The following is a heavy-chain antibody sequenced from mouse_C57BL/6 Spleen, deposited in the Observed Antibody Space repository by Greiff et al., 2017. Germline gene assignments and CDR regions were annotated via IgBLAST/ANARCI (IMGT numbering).Heavy chain of an antibody. D-gene: IGHD1-1*01. J-gene: IGHJ4*01. V-gene: IGHV2-2*01. CDR3: ARNYYNEGMDY. CDR2: IWSGGST. Sequence: VQLQQSGPGLVQPSQSLSITCTVSGFSLTSYGVHWVRQSPGKGLEWRGVIWSGGSTDSNAAFISRLSISKDNSKSQVFFKMNSLQADDTSIYYCARNYYNEGMDYWGQGTSVTVSS. CDR1: GFSLTSYG.